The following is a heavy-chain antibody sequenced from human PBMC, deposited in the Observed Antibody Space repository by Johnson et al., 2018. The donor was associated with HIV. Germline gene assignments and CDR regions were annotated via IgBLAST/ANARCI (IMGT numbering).Heavy chain of an antibody. V-gene: IGHV3-30-3*01. CDR1: GFTFSSYA. CDR3: AKGARGYYNFWSN. CDR2: ISYDGSNK. D-gene: IGHD3-3*01. J-gene: IGHJ3*01. Sequence: QVQLVESGGGVVQPGRSLRLSCAASGFTFSSYAMHWVRKAPGKGLEWVAVISYDGSNKYYADSVKGRFTISRDNSKNTLYLQMNSLRAEDTAVYYWAKGARGYYNFWSNWGQGTMVTVSS.